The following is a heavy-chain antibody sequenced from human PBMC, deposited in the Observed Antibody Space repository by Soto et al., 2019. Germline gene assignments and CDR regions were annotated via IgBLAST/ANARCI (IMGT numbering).Heavy chain of an antibody. Sequence: EVQLLESGGRLVQPGGSLRLSCAASGFTFGSYAMSWVRQAPGKRLEWVSVISASGGTTYFADSVKGRFTISRDNSKNTLVLEMRSLRGEDTAVYYCAKETTAAAWDYFDSWGQGTLVTVSS. J-gene: IGHJ4*02. CDR1: GFTFGSYA. CDR2: ISASGGTT. CDR3: AKETTAAAWDYFDS. V-gene: IGHV3-23*01. D-gene: IGHD2-2*01.